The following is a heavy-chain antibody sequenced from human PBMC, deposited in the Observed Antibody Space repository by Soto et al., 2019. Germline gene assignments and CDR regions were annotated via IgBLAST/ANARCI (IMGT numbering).Heavy chain of an antibody. D-gene: IGHD3-9*01. J-gene: IGHJ5*02. CDR3: ARDPGYAATIFDP. V-gene: IGHV1-69*08. Sequence: SMTVSCKASGATFSSYSISWVRQAPGQGLEWRGRSIPILGTANYAQKLEGRVTITADKSTSPAYMELSSLRSEDTAVYYCARDPGYAATIFDPLGQGTLVTVSS. CDR2: SIPILGTA. CDR1: GATFSSYS.